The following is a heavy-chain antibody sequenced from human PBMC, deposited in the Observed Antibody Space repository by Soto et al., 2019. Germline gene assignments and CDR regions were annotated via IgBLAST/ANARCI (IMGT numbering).Heavy chain of an antibody. V-gene: IGHV2-5*01. Sequence: QITLKESGPTLVKPTQTLKLTCTFSGFSLSTSGVGVGWIRQPPGKALEWLALIYWNDDKRYSPSLKSRLTITKDTSKTQVVLTMTSIVPVDTAINYCANRYYDSSGYYYLFDYWGQGTLVTVSS. D-gene: IGHD3-22*01. J-gene: IGHJ4*02. CDR2: IYWNDDK. CDR1: GFSLSTSGVG. CDR3: ANRYYDSSGYYYLFDY.